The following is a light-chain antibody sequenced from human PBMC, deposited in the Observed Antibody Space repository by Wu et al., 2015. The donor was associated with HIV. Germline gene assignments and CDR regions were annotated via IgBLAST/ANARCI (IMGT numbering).Light chain of an antibody. V-gene: IGKV1-5*03. CDR2: KAS. J-gene: IGKJ4*01. Sequence: DIQMTQSPSTLSASVGDRVTITCWASQSIGPWLAWYQQKPGKAPRPLIFKASDLESGVPSRFSGSGSETEFTLTINSLQPDDIATYFCQQYSNSWLTFGGGTKVEI. CDR3: QQYSNSWLT. CDR1: QSIGPW.